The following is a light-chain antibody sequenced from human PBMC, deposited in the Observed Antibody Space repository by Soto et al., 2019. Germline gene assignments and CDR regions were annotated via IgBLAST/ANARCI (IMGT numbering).Light chain of an antibody. CDR1: QSVLYSSNNKNY. J-gene: IGKJ2*01. V-gene: IGKV4-1*01. CDR3: QQYYSTSYT. Sequence: DIVMTQSPDSLAVSLGERATINCKSSQSVLYSSNNKNYLAWYQQKPGQPPKLLIYWASTRESGVPDRLSGSGSGTDFTLTISSLQAEDVAVYYCQQYYSTSYTFGQGTKLEIK. CDR2: WAS.